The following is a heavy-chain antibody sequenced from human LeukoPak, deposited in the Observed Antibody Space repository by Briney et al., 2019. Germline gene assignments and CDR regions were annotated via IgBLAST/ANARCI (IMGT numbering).Heavy chain of an antibody. D-gene: IGHD3-3*01. Sequence: GASVKVSCKASGDTFSTSTFSWVRQAPGQGLEWMGKVIPIFETTKYAQQIQGRVKITADESTSTVYMELSSLRSEDTAVYYCVCQTEVLRFLEYLSYVDGAFDIWGQGTMVTVSS. CDR2: VIPIFETT. CDR1: GDTFSTST. CDR3: VCQTEVLRFLEYLSYVDGAFDI. J-gene: IGHJ3*02. V-gene: IGHV1-69*13.